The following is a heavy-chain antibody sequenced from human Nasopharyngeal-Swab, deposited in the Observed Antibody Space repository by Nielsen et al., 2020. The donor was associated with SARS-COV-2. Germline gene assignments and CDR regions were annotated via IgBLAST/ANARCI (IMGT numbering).Heavy chain of an antibody. J-gene: IGHJ6*02. Sequence: GESLRISCAASGFTFSSYAMSWVRQAPGKGLEWVSAISGSGGSTYYADSVKGRFTISRDNSKNTLYLQMNSLRAEDTAVYYCAKKSSSGMLYYYYGMDVWGQGTTVTVSS. CDR2: ISGSGGST. CDR3: AKKSSSGMLYYYYGMDV. V-gene: IGHV3-23*01. D-gene: IGHD3-22*01. CDR1: GFTFSSYA.